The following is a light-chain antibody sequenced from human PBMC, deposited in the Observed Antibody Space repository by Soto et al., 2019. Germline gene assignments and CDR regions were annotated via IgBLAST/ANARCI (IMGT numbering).Light chain of an antibody. V-gene: IGKV1-5*03. CDR2: KAS. CDR1: QSISSW. J-gene: IGKJ1*01. Sequence: DIQMTQSPSTLSASVGDRVTITCRASQSISSWLAWYQQKPGKAPKVLIYKASTLESGAPSRFSGSGSGTEFTLTISSLQPDDVATYYCQQYNSYWTFGQGTQVDIK. CDR3: QQYNSYWT.